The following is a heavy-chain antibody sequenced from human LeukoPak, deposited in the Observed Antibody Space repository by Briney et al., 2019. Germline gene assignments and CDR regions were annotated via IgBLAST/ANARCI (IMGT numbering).Heavy chain of an antibody. CDR2: IYYSGTT. Sequence: SETLSLTCTVSSGSISSSNYYWGWIRQPPGKGLEWIGTIYYSGTTYYNPSLKSRVTISVDTSKKRFSLKLSSVTAADTAVYYCARQHEDYYDSSGSFYFDYWGQGTLVTVSS. V-gene: IGHV4-39*01. CDR3: ARQHEDYYDSSGSFYFDY. D-gene: IGHD3-22*01. CDR1: SGSISSSNYY. J-gene: IGHJ4*02.